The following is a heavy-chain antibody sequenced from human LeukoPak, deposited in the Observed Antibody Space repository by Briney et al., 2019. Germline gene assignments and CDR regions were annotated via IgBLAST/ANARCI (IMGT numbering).Heavy chain of an antibody. CDR3: ARYSSSWHYFDY. D-gene: IGHD6-13*01. CDR2: IYYSGST. V-gene: IGHV4-59*08. J-gene: IGHJ4*02. Sequence: SETLSLTCTVSGGSISSYYWSWIRQPPGKGLEWIGYIYYSGSTNYNPSLKSRVAISVDTSKNQFSLKLSSVTAADTAVYYCARYSSSWHYFDYWGQGTLVTVSS. CDR1: GGSISSYY.